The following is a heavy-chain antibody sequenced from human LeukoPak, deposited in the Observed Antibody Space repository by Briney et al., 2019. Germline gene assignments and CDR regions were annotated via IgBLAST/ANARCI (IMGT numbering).Heavy chain of an antibody. CDR1: GFTFSSYS. CDR3: ARDIRYSSGWYGPYGMDV. V-gene: IGHV3-21*01. CDR2: ISSSSSYI. D-gene: IGHD6-19*01. Sequence: GGSLRLSCAASGFTFSSYSMTWVRQAPGKGLEWVSSISSSSSYIYYADSVKGRFTISRDNAKNSLYLQMNSLRAKDTAVYYCARDIRYSSGWYGPYGMDVWGQGTTVTVSS. J-gene: IGHJ6*02.